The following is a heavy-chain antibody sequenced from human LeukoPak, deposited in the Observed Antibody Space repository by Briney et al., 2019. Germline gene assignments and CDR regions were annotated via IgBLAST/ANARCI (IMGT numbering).Heavy chain of an antibody. J-gene: IGHJ4*02. CDR1: GFTFSDYY. CDR3: ARERGGDYGDYYFDY. CDR2: ISSSSSYT. Sequence: GGSLRLSCAASGFTFSDYYMSWIRQAPGKGLEWVSYISSSSSYTNYADSVKGRFTISRDNAKNSLYLQMNSLRAEDTAVYYCARERGGDYGDYYFDYWGQGTLVTVSS. D-gene: IGHD4-17*01. V-gene: IGHV3-11*06.